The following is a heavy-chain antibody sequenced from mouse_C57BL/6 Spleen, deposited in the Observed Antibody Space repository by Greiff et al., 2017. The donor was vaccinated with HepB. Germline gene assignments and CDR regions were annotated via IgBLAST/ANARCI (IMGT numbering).Heavy chain of an antibody. CDR3: VPFLLPYAMDY. CDR1: GYAFSSSW. D-gene: IGHD2-1*01. J-gene: IGHJ4*01. Sequence: SGPELVKPGASVKISCKASGYAFSSSWMNWVKQRPGKGLEWIGRIYPGDGDTNYNGKFKGKATLTADKSSSTAYMQLSSLTSEDSAVYFCVPFLLPYAMDYWGQGTSVTVSS. V-gene: IGHV1-82*01. CDR2: IYPGDGDT.